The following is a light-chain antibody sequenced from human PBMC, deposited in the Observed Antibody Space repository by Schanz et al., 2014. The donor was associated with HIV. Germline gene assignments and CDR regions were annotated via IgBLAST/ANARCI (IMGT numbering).Light chain of an antibody. J-gene: IGKJ2*01. V-gene: IGKV1-5*03. CDR2: KAS. Sequence: IQMTQSPATLSASVGDRVTITCRASQSIGDSLAWLQQKPGRAPKVLIYKASTLESGVPSTFRGSGSGTDFTLTISSLQPDDFATYYCQRYNSYSHTFGQGTKLDIK. CDR1: QSIGDS. CDR3: QRYNSYSHT.